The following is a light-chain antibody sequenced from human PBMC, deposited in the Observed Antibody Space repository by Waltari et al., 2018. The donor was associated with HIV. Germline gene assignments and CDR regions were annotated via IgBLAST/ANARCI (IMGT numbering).Light chain of an antibody. CDR3: QAWDSSTGI. CDR1: SNDVGPYDY. CDR2: EVY. Sequence: QSALTQPPTASGSPGQSVTISCSGTSNDVGPYDYVSWYQQHPDKAPRLIIYEVYKRPSGVPDRFSGSNSGNTATLTISGTQAMDEADYYCQAWDSSTGIFGTGTKVTVL. J-gene: IGLJ1*01. V-gene: IGLV2-8*01.